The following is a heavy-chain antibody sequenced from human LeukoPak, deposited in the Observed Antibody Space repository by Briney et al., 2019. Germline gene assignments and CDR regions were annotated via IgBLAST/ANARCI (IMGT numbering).Heavy chain of an antibody. V-gene: IGHV4-59*11. CDR1: GGSISSHY. CDR3: ASGGIGGLVDY. D-gene: IGHD2-15*01. J-gene: IGHJ4*02. CDR2: IYYSGST. Sequence: SETLSLTCTVSGGSISSHYWSWIRQPPGKGLEWIGYIYYSGSTNYNPPLKSRVTISVDTSKNQFSLKLSSVTAADTAVYYCASGGIGGLVDYWGQGTLVTVSS.